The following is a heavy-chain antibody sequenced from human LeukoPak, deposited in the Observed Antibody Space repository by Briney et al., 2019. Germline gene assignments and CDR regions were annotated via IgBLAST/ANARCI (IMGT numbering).Heavy chain of an antibody. V-gene: IGHV3-23*01. Sequence: GGSLRLSCAASGFTFSSYAMSWVRQAPGKGLEWVSVISGSGGGTYYADSVKGRFTTSRDNSKNTLYLHMNSLRAEDTALYYCARDGGYDSRKYYFDYWGQGTLVTVSS. CDR3: ARDGGYDSRKYYFDY. D-gene: IGHD3-22*01. CDR2: ISGSGGGT. CDR1: GFTFSSYA. J-gene: IGHJ4*02.